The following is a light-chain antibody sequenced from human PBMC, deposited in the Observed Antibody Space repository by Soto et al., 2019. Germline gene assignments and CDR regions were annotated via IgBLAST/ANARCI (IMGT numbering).Light chain of an antibody. J-gene: IGKJ1*01. Sequence: DIQMTQSPSTLSASVGDRVTITCRASQSISSWLAWYQQKPGKAPKLLIYKASSLESGVPSRFSGSGSGTEFTITISCLQPDDFATYYCQQYNSYPWTFGQGTKGEIK. V-gene: IGKV1-5*03. CDR3: QQYNSYPWT. CDR1: QSISSW. CDR2: KAS.